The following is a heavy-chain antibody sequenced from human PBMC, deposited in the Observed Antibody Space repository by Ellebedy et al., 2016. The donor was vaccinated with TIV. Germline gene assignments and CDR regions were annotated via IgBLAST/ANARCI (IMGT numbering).Heavy chain of an antibody. D-gene: IGHD6-19*01. CDR1: GFIFDDYS. Sequence: GGSLRLSXAASGFIFDDYSMHWVRQAPGKGLEWVSLITWDGATTHYADSVKGRFTISRDNSRNSLSLQLNSLGSEDTALYYCAKMRSIDGSGWKGFDCWGQGTLVTVSS. CDR2: ITWDGATT. V-gene: IGHV3-43*01. CDR3: AKMRSIDGSGWKGFDC. J-gene: IGHJ4*02.